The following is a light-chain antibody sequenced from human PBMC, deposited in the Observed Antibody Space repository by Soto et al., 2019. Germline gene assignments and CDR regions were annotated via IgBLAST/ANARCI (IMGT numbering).Light chain of an antibody. CDR1: QGIRTD. V-gene: IGKV3-15*01. CDR2: SAS. CDR3: QQYGVSPRT. Sequence: EIGLSQSPATLSLSTGERGTLSCRARQGIRTDLAWYQQKPGQAPSLLIFSASTRSTGVPARFSGSGSGTESTLTISRLQSEDFAVYYCQQYGVSPRTFGQGTKVDI. J-gene: IGKJ1*01.